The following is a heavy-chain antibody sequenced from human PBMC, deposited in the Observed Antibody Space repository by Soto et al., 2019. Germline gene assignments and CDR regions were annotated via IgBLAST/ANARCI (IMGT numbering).Heavy chain of an antibody. CDR1: GYTFTSYY. Sequence: ASVKVSCKASGYTFTSYYMHWVRQAPGQGLEWMGIINPSGGSTSYAQKFQGRVTMTRDTSTSTVYMELSSLRSEDTAVYYCATCIAVAGTRRYYCYMDVWGKGTTVTVS. D-gene: IGHD6-19*01. CDR3: ATCIAVAGTRRYYCYMDV. CDR2: INPSGGST. V-gene: IGHV1-46*03. J-gene: IGHJ6*03.